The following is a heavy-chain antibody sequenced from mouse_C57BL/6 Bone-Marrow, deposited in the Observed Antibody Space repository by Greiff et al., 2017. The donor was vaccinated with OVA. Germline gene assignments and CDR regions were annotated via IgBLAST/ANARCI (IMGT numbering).Heavy chain of an antibody. CDR1: GYTFTSYW. CDR3: ARRGYYGSPWYFDV. Sequence: QVQLQQPGAELVKPGASVKLSCKASGYTFTSYWMQWVKQRPGQGLEWIGEIDPSDSYTNYNQKFKGKATLTVDTSSSTAYMQLSSLTSEDSAFYYCARRGYYGSPWYFDVWGTGTTVTVSS. CDR2: IDPSDSYT. D-gene: IGHD1-1*01. J-gene: IGHJ1*03. V-gene: IGHV1-50*01.